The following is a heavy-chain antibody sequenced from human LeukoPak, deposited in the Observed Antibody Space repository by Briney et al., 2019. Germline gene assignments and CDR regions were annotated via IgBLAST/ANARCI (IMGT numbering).Heavy chain of an antibody. V-gene: IGHV1-24*01. Sequence: ASVKVSCKVSGYTLTELSMHWVRQAPGKGLEWMGGFDPEDGETIYAQKFQGRVTITADESTSTAYMELSSLRSEDTAVYYCAINWPGDYYYGMDVWGQGTTVTVSS. J-gene: IGHJ6*02. CDR1: GYTLTELS. CDR2: FDPEDGET. D-gene: IGHD1-14*01. CDR3: AINWPGDYYYGMDV.